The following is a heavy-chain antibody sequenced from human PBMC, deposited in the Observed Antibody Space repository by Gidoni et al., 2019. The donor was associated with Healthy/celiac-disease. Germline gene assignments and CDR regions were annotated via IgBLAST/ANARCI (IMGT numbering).Heavy chain of an antibody. D-gene: IGHD3-22*01. J-gene: IGHJ4*02. V-gene: IGHV4-39*01. CDR3: ARLGLDYYDSSGYLSY. CDR2: IYYSGST. Sequence: QLQLQESGPGLVKPSETLSLTCTVSGGSISSSSYYWGWIRQPPGKGLEWIGSIYYSGSTYYNPSLKSRVTISVDTSKNQFSLKLSSVTAADTAVYYCARLGLDYYDSSGYLSYWGQGTLVTVSS. CDR1: GGSISSSSYY.